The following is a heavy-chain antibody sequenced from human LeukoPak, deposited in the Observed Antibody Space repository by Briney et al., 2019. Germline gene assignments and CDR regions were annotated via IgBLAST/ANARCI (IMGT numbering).Heavy chain of an antibody. Sequence: PGGSLRLSCAASGFTFSSSAMSWVRQAPGKGLEWVSSITDSGDGTYYADSVKGRFTISRDDSKNTLYLQMNSLRAEDTAVYFCAKGLRTGVGPYMGYHYYMDVWGKGATVTVSS. V-gene: IGHV3-23*01. CDR1: GFTFSSSA. D-gene: IGHD3-16*01. CDR2: ITDSGDGT. J-gene: IGHJ6*03. CDR3: AKGLRTGVGPYMGYHYYMDV.